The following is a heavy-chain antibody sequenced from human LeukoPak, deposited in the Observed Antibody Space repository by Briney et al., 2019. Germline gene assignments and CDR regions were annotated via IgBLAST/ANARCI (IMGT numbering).Heavy chain of an antibody. CDR2: IYTSGST. Sequence: PSQTLSLTCTVSGGSISSGSYYWSWIRQPAGKGLEWIGRIYTSGSTNYNPSLKSRVTISVDTSKNQFSLKLSSVTAADTAVYYCARDDYYYDSSAFDIWGQGTMVTVSS. CDR1: GGSISSGSYY. V-gene: IGHV4-61*02. D-gene: IGHD3-22*01. CDR3: ARDDYYYDSSAFDI. J-gene: IGHJ3*02.